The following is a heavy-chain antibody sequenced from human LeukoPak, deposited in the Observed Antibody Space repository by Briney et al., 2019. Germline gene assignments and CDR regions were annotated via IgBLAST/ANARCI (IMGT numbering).Heavy chain of an antibody. V-gene: IGHV4-59*01. CDR2: VYYSGST. CDR3: ARAAYIGTTYYYYYMDV. J-gene: IGHJ6*03. D-gene: IGHD1-26*01. Sequence: PSETLSHTCTVSGGSISSYYWNWIRQPPGEGLEWIGYVYYSGSTNYNPSLKSRVTISVDTSKNQFSLNLTSVTAADAAVYYCARAAYIGTTYYYYYMDVWGKGTTVTVSS. CDR1: GGSISSYY.